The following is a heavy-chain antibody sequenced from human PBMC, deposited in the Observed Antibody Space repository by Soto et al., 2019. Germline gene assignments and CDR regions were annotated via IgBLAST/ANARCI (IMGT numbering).Heavy chain of an antibody. Sequence: QVQLVQSGAEVKKPGSSVKVSCKASGGTFSSYAISWVRQVPGQGLEWMGGIIPIFGTANYAQKFQGRVTITADESTSTAYMELSSLRSEDTAVYCCAGDLGYYDSSGKEGVYFDYWGQGTLVTVSS. CDR3: AGDLGYYDSSGKEGVYFDY. CDR1: GGTFSSYA. CDR2: IIPIFGTA. D-gene: IGHD3-22*01. J-gene: IGHJ4*02. V-gene: IGHV1-69*01.